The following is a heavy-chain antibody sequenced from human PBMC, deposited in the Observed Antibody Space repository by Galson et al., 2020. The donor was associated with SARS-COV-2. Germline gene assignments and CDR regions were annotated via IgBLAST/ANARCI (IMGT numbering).Heavy chain of an antibody. J-gene: IGHJ4*02. D-gene: IGHD1-26*01. V-gene: IGHV1-18*04. CDR3: VSVGTYVMPFDH. CDR1: GYIFTSYS. Sequence: ASVKVSCKASGYIFTSYSISWVRQAPGQGLEWMGWISTYDGKTKYAQNLQGRVTITTDTSTSTAYMELRSLRSDDTAVYYCVSVGTYVMPFDHWGQGTLVTVSS. CDR2: ISTYDGKT.